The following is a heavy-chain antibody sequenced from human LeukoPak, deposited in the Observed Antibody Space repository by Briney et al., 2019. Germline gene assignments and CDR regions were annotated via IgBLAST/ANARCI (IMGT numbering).Heavy chain of an antibody. V-gene: IGHV4-59*01. D-gene: IGHD3-3*01. Sequence: SETLSLTCTVSGGSISSYYWSWIRQPPGKGLEWIGYIYYSGSTNYNPSLKSRVTISVDTSKNQFSLNLSSVTAADTAVYYCARGYYEAHYYYYYMDVWGKGTTVTVSS. J-gene: IGHJ6*03. CDR2: IYYSGST. CDR3: ARGYYEAHYYYYYMDV. CDR1: GGSISSYY.